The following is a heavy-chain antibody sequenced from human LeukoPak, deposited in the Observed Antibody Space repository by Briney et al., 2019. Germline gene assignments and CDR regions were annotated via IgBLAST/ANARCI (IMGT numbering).Heavy chain of an antibody. CDR2: INHSGST. CDR1: GGSFSGYY. Sequence: PSETLSLTCAVYGGSFSGYYWSWIRQPPGKGLEWIGEINHSGSTNYNPSLKSRVTISVDTSKNQFSLKLSSVTAADTAVYYCARTHITARLCYFDYWGQGTLVTVSS. V-gene: IGHV4-34*01. J-gene: IGHJ4*02. CDR3: ARTHITARLCYFDY. D-gene: IGHD6-6*01.